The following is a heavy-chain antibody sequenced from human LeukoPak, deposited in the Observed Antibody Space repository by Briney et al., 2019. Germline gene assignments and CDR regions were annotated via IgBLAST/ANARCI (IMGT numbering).Heavy chain of an antibody. Sequence: PGGSLRLSCAASGFTVSSYEMNWVRQAPGKGLEWVSYISSGGSTIYYADSVKGRFTITRDNAKNSLYLQMNSLRAEDTAVYYCASLVVTGAGLVYWGQGTLVTVSS. V-gene: IGHV3-48*03. CDR2: ISSGGSTI. D-gene: IGHD2-2*01. CDR1: GFTVSSYE. J-gene: IGHJ4*02. CDR3: ASLVVTGAGLVY.